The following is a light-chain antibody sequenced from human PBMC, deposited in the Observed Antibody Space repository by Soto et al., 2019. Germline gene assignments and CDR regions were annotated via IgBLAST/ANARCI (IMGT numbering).Light chain of an antibody. CDR2: EVS. CDR3: SSYAGTHIV. Sequence: QSVLTQPPSASGSPGQSVTISCTGTSSDVGGYNYVSWYQQHPGRAPTPMIYEVSTRPSGVPDRFSGSKSGNPASLTVSGLQAEDEADYYCSSYAGTHIVFGIGTKVTVL. V-gene: IGLV2-8*01. CDR1: SSDVGGYNY. J-gene: IGLJ1*01.